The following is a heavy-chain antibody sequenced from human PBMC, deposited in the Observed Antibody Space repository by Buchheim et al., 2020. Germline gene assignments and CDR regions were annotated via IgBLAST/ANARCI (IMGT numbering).Heavy chain of an antibody. CDR2: INHSGST. D-gene: IGHD5-12*01. CDR1: GGSFSGYY. J-gene: IGHJ4*02. Sequence: QVQLQQWGAGLLKPSETLSLTCAVYGGSFSGYYWSWIRQPPGKGLEWIGDINHSGSTNYNPSPKSRVTISVDTSKHQLSLKLSSVTAADTAVYYCARVPWLRFLGYFDYWGQGTL. V-gene: IGHV4-34*01. CDR3: ARVPWLRFLGYFDY.